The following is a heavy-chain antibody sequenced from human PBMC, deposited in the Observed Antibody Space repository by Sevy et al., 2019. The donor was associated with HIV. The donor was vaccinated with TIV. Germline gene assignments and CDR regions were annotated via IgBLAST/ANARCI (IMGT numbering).Heavy chain of an antibody. D-gene: IGHD2-15*01. CDR3: ARGSWYDASDV. CDR1: GATFSDSY. CDR2: ISSSGSSK. Sequence: GGSLRLSCAASGATFSDSYMSWIRQAPGKGLEWVSHISSSGSSKYYGESVKGRFTISRANAKNSLYLQMNSLRAEDTAVYYCARGSWYDASDVWGQGTLVTVSS. V-gene: IGHV3-11*01. J-gene: IGHJ3*01.